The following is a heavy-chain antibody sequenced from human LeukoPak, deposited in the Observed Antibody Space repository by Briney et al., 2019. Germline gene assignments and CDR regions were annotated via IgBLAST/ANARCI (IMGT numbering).Heavy chain of an antibody. V-gene: IGHV4-34*01. CDR1: GGSFRGYY. CDR2: INHSGST. J-gene: IGHJ3*02. D-gene: IGHD3-22*01. CDR3: AREGYYDSSGYSHAFDI. Sequence: SETLSLTCAVYGGSFRGYYWSWIRQPPGKGLEWIGEINHSGSTNYNPSLKSRVTISVDTSKNQFSLKLSSVTAADTAVYYCAREGYYDSSGYSHAFDIWGQGTMVTVSS.